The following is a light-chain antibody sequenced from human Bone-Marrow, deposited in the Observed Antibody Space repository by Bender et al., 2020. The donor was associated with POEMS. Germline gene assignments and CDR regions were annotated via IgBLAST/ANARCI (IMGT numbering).Light chain of an antibody. CDR1: SSNIGTNP. J-gene: IGLJ3*02. Sequence: QSVLTQPPSASGTPGQRVTISCSGSSSNIGTNPVNWYQQHPGRAPKVIIYEVTKRPSGVPDRFSGSKSGNTASLTVSGLQAEDEADYYCAAWEDSLNGWVFGGGTKLTVL. CDR3: AAWEDSLNGWV. V-gene: IGLV1-44*01. CDR2: EVT.